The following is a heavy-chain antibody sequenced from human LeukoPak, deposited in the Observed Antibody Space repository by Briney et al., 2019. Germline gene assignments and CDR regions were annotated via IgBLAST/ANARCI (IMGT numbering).Heavy chain of an antibody. J-gene: IGHJ4*02. Sequence: GESLKISCKGSGYSFTSYWIGWVRQMPGKGLEWMGIIYLGDSETGYGPSFQGQVTISADKSISTAYLQWSSLKASDTAMYYCARHPSYTSGWPLDYWGQGTLVTVSS. V-gene: IGHV5-51*01. CDR2: IYLGDSET. CDR1: GYSFTSYW. D-gene: IGHD6-19*01. CDR3: ARHPSYTSGWPLDY.